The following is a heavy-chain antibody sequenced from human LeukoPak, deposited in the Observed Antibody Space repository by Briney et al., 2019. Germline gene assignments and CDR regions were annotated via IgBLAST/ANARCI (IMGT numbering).Heavy chain of an antibody. CDR2: TTYSENT. D-gene: IGHD5-18*01. Sequence: SETLSLTCAVYDRSFRTYFWTWIRQLPGKGLEWIGETTYSENTSYNPSLKSRVTISVDTSKNQISLKLSFVAATDTAVYYCARGWFGFWHNSYADDNAFDVWGQGTMVTVSS. J-gene: IGHJ3*01. V-gene: IGHV4-34*01. CDR1: DRSFRTYF. CDR3: ARGWFGFWHNSYADDNAFDV.